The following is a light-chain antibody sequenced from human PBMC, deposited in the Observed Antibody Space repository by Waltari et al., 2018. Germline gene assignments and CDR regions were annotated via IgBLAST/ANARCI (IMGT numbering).Light chain of an antibody. V-gene: IGKV3-20*01. CDR2: GAS. CDR1: QSVSSSY. CDR3: QQYNNWPPWT. Sequence: EIALTQSPGTLSLSPGERATLPCRASQSVSSSYLAWYQQKPGQAPRLLIYGASSRATGIPDRFSGSGSGTDFTLTISRLEPEDFAVYYCQQYNNWPPWTFGQGTKVEIK. J-gene: IGKJ1*01.